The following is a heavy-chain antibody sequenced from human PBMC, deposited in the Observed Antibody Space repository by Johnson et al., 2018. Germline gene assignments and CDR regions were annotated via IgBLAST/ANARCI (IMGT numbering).Heavy chain of an antibody. Sequence: VQLVQSGGGLVQPGGSLRLSCTVSGFTFSNYWMSWVRQAPGKGLEWVANIKHDGNEKYYVDSVKGRFTISRDNAKNSLYLQMNSLRAEDTAVYYCAKEGGGVVHDAFDIWGQGTMVTVSS. D-gene: IGHD2-15*01. CDR1: GFTFSNYW. J-gene: IGHJ3*02. CDR2: IKHDGNEK. V-gene: IGHV3-7*01. CDR3: AKEGGGVVHDAFDI.